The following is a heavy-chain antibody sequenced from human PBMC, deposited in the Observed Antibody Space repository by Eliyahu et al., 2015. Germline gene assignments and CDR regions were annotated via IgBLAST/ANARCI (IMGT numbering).Heavy chain of an antibody. J-gene: IGHJ6*02. Sequence: EVQLVQSGAEVKKPGESLKISCKGSGYSFTSYWIGWVRQMPGKGLEWMGIIYPGDSDTRYSPSFQGQVTISADKSISTAYLQWSSLKASDTAMYYCARERYEGYCTNGVCYKGYGMDVWGQGTTVTVSS. CDR3: ARERYEGYCTNGVCYKGYGMDV. V-gene: IGHV5-51*01. CDR1: GYSFTSYW. D-gene: IGHD2-8*01. CDR2: IYPGDSDT.